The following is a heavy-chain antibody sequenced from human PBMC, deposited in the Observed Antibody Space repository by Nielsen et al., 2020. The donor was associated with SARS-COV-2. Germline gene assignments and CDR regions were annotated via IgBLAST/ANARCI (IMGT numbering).Heavy chain of an antibody. CDR2: INHSGST. Sequence: RQAPGKGLEWIGEINHSGSTNYNPSLKSRVTISVDTSKNQFSLKLSSVTAADTAVYYCARGFYGCWSGFYPPINWFDPWGQGTLVTVSS. J-gene: IGHJ5*02. V-gene: IGHV4-34*01. CDR3: ARGFYGCWSGFYPPINWFDP. D-gene: IGHD3-3*01.